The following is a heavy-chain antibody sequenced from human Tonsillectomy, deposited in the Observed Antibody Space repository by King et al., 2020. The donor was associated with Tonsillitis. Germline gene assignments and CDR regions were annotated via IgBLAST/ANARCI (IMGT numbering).Heavy chain of an antibody. CDR1: GDSVSSNSAA. Sequence: VQLQQSGPGLVKPSQTLSLTCDISGDSVSSNSAAWNWIRQSPSRGLEWLGRTYYRSKWYNDYVVSVKSRITINPDTSKNQFSLQLNSVTPEDTAVYYCAREAFVADASDYYGLDVWGQGTTVTVSS. J-gene: IGHJ6*02. CDR2: TYYRSKWYN. CDR3: AREAFVADASDYYGLDV. D-gene: IGHD2-15*01. V-gene: IGHV6-1*01.